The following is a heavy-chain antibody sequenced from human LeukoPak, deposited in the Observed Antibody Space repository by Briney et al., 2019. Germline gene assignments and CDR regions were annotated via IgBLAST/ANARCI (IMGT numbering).Heavy chain of an antibody. V-gene: IGHV1-3*03. CDR1: GYTFTNYA. CDR2: INGGTGNT. Sequence: ASVKVSCKASGYTFTNYAMHWVRQAPGQRLEWMGWINGGTGNTKYSQEFQGRVTITRDTSASTAYMEVSSLRSEDMAVYYCARARYESRIWPKSRYDYYYYMDVWGKGTTVTVSS. D-gene: IGHD3-3*01. J-gene: IGHJ6*03. CDR3: ARARYESRIWPKSRYDYYYYMDV.